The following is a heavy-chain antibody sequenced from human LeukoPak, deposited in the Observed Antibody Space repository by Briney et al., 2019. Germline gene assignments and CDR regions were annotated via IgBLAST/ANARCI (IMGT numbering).Heavy chain of an antibody. CDR3: AREGQYYDFWSGYYTRAFDI. CDR1: GGSISSHS. V-gene: IGHV4-59*11. D-gene: IGHD3-3*01. J-gene: IGHJ3*02. CDR2: IYNSDST. Sequence: SETLSLTCTVSGGSISSHSWSWIRQPPGKGLEWIGYIYNSDSTNYNPSLESRVSISVDTSKNQFSLKLSSVTGADTAVYYCAREGQYYDFWSGYYTRAFDIWGQGTMVTVSS.